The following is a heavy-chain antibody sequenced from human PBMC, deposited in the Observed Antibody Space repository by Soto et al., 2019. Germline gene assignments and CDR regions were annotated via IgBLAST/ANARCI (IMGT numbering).Heavy chain of an antibody. CDR3: ARFLGCSGGSCYSADY. J-gene: IGHJ4*02. V-gene: IGHV4-31*03. CDR1: GGSISSGGYY. D-gene: IGHD2-15*01. CDR2: IYYSGST. Sequence: QVQLQESGPGLVKPSQNLSLTCTVSGGSISSGGYYWSWIRQHPGKGLEWIGYIYYSGSTYYNPSLKSRGTISVDTSKNQFSLKLSSVTAADTAVYYCARFLGCSGGSCYSADYWGQGTLVTVSS.